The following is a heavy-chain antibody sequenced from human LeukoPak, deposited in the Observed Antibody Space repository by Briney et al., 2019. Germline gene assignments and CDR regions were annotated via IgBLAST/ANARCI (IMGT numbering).Heavy chain of an antibody. J-gene: IGHJ4*02. D-gene: IGHD6-19*01. Sequence: GGSLRLSCAASGFTFSSYAMSWVRQAPGKGLEWVSVISGSGGSTSYADSVKGRFTISRDNSMNTLYLQMNSPRAEDTAVYYCAKVDSGSGWPFDYWGQGTLVTVSS. CDR1: GFTFSSYA. V-gene: IGHV3-23*01. CDR3: AKVDSGSGWPFDY. CDR2: ISGSGGST.